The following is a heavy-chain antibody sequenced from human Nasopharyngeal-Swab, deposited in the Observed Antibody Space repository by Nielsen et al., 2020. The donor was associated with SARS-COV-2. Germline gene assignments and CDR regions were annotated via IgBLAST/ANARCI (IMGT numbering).Heavy chain of an antibody. V-gene: IGHV1-3*01. Sequence: ASVKVSCKASGYTFTSYAMHWVRQAPGQRLEWMGWINAGNGNTKYSQKFQGRVTITRDTSASTAYMELSSLRSDDTAVYYCAREWRYCSGGSCYHSGFDYWGQGTLVTVSS. CDR2: INAGNGNT. J-gene: IGHJ4*02. CDR3: AREWRYCSGGSCYHSGFDY. CDR1: GYTFTSYA. D-gene: IGHD2-15*01.